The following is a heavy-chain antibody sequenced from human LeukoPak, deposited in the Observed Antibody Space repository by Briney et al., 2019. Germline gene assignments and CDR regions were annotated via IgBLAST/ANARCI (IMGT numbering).Heavy chain of an antibody. Sequence: SETLSLTCTVSGGSISSGSYYWSWIRQPAGKGLEWTGRIYTSGSTNYNPSLKSRVTISVDTSKNQFSLKLSSVTAADTAVYYCARVRSSSSGAFDIWGQGTMVTVSS. V-gene: IGHV4-61*02. J-gene: IGHJ3*02. D-gene: IGHD6-6*01. CDR3: ARVRSSSSGAFDI. CDR1: GGSISSGSYY. CDR2: IYTSGST.